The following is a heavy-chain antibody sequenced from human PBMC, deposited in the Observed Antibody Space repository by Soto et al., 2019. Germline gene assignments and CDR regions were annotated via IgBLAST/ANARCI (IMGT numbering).Heavy chain of an antibody. Sequence: ASVKVSCKASGGTFSRYAISWVRQAPGQGLEWMGGIIPLFGKANYAQKFQGRVTITADESTSTVYMELSGLTSEDTAMYYCAREGFSSSYLGYWGQGTLVTVSS. CDR1: GGTFSRYA. J-gene: IGHJ4*02. CDR2: IIPLFGKA. V-gene: IGHV1-69*13. D-gene: IGHD2-2*01. CDR3: AREGFSSSYLGY.